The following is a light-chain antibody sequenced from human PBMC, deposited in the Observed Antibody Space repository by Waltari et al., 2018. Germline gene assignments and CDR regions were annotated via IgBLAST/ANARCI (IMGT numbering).Light chain of an antibody. J-gene: IGLJ2*01. Sequence: SYELTQPPSVSVSPGQTASITCSGDTLGDKYVCWYQQKPGQSPILVIYQDSKRPSGIPERFSGSNSGNTATLTISGTQSMDEADYYCQAWDSSTVVFGGGTKLTVL. CDR2: QDS. V-gene: IGLV3-1*01. CDR3: QAWDSSTVV. CDR1: TLGDKY.